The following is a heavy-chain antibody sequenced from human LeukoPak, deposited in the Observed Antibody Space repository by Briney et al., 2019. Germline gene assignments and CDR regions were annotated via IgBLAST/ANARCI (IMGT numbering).Heavy chain of an antibody. J-gene: IGHJ3*01. CDR1: VGSISSTSYY. Sequence: SETLSLTCAVSVGSISSTSYYWAWIRQPPRTGLEWIGSIYYSGSTYHNPSLKSRVTMSVDTSRNQFSLKLSSVDAADTAVYYCAKAGVRYFDSSGLYAFDFWGQGTTVTVSS. CDR2: IYYSGST. V-gene: IGHV4-39*01. CDR3: AKAGVRYFDSSGLYAFDF. D-gene: IGHD3-22*01.